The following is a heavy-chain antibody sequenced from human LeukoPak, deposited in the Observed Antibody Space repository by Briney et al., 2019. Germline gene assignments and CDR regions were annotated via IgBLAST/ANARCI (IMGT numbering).Heavy chain of an antibody. D-gene: IGHD5-12*01. J-gene: IGHJ4*02. CDR2: ISYDGSNK. CDR1: GFTFSSYA. Sequence: GRSLRLSCAASGFTFSSYAMHWVRQAPGKGLEWVAVISYDGSNKYYADSVKGRFTISRDNSKNTLYLQMNSLRAEDTAVYYCAKDTGGYDYWGQGTLVTVSS. CDR3: AKDTGGYDY. V-gene: IGHV3-30*04.